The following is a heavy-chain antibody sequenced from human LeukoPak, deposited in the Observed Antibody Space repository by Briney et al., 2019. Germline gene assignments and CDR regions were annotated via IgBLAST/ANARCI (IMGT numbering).Heavy chain of an antibody. D-gene: IGHD6-13*01. V-gene: IGHV1-2*04. J-gene: IGHJ6*02. CDR2: INPNSGGT. Sequence: ASVKVSCKASGYTFTGYYIHWVRQAPGQGLEWMGWINPNSGGTNYAQKFQGLLTMTRDTSISTAYMELSRLRSDDTAVFYCARWAAAATGAAYYYYNMDVWGQGTTVTVSS. CDR3: ARWAAAATGAAYYYYNMDV. CDR1: GYTFTGYY.